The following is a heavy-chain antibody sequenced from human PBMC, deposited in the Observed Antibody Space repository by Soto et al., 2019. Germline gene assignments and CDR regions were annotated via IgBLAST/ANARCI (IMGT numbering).Heavy chain of an antibody. Sequence: SETLSLTCTVSGGSISSGDYYWSWIRQPPGKGLEWIGYIYYSGSTYYNPSLKSRVTISVDTSKNQFSLKLSSVTAADTAVYYCARESPSYGDTTTNWFDPWGQGTLVTVSS. CDR1: GGSISSGDYY. CDR2: IYYSGST. D-gene: IGHD4-17*01. J-gene: IGHJ5*02. CDR3: ARESPSYGDTTTNWFDP. V-gene: IGHV4-30-4*01.